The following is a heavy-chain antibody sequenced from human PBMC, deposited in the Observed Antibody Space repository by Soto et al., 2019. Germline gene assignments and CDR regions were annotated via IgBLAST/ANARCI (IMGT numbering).Heavy chain of an antibody. CDR1: GFTFSSYA. V-gene: IGHV3-23*01. CDR3: AKDRIAAAEPYYYYYGMDV. J-gene: IGHJ6*02. Sequence: GGSLRLSCAASGFTFSSYAMSWVRQAPGKGLEWVSAISGSGGSTYYADSVKGRFTISRDNSKNTLYLQMNSLRAEDTAVYYCAKDRIAAAEPYYYYYGMDVWGQGTTVTVSS. D-gene: IGHD6-13*01. CDR2: ISGSGGST.